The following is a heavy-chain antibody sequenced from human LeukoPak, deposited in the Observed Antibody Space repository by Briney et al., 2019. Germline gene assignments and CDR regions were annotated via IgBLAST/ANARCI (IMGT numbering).Heavy chain of an antibody. Sequence: GGSLRLSCAASGFTFSSYAMRWVRQAPGKGLEWVAVISYDGSNKYYADSVKGRFTISRDNSKNTLYLQMNSLRAEDTAVYYCAKVDYYDSSGNYPNWFDPWGQGTLVTVSS. D-gene: IGHD3-22*01. CDR1: GFTFSSYA. J-gene: IGHJ5*02. V-gene: IGHV3-30*04. CDR3: AKVDYYDSSGNYPNWFDP. CDR2: ISYDGSNK.